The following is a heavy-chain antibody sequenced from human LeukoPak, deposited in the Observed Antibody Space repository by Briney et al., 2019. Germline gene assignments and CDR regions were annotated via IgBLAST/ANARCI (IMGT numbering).Heavy chain of an antibody. CDR3: ARGVGGSYYSDY. J-gene: IGHJ4*02. D-gene: IGHD1-26*01. V-gene: IGHV4-39*07. CDR2: IYYSGDT. CDR1: GGSIISSSYY. Sequence: SETLSLTCTVSGGSIISSSYYWGWIRQPPGKGLEWIGSIYYSGDTYYNPSLKSRVTASVDTSKNQFSLKLSSVTAADTAVYYCARGVGGSYYSDYWGQGTLVTVSS.